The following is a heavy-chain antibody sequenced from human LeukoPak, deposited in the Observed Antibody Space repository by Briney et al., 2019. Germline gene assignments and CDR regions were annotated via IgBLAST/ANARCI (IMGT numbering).Heavy chain of an antibody. CDR3: TTDAGYDSRWYNW. J-gene: IGHJ4*02. D-gene: IGHD1-20*01. CDR1: GITFTKAY. Sequence: PGGSLRLSCAASGITFTKAYMSWVRQAPGKGLEWVGRIKSKSDGGTIDYGAPVKDRLTISRDDSKNKLHLLMNSLKTEDTAVYYCTTDAGYDSRWYNWWGQGTLVTVSS. V-gene: IGHV3-15*01. CDR2: IKSKSDGGTI.